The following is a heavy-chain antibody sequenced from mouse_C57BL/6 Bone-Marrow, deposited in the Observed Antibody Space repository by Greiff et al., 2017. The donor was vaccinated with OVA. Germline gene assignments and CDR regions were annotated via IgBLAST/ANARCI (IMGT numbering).Heavy chain of an antibody. V-gene: IGHV1-64*01. D-gene: IGHD2-1*01. CDR1: GYTFTSYW. CDR3: ARLSDYGNPYYAMDY. CDR2: IHPNSGST. Sequence: QVQLQQPGAELVKPGASVKLSCKASGYTFTSYWMHWVKQRPGQGLEWIGMIHPNSGSTNYNEKFKSKATLTVDKSSSTAYMQLSSLTSEDSAVYYCARLSDYGNPYYAMDYWGQGTSVTVSS. J-gene: IGHJ4*01.